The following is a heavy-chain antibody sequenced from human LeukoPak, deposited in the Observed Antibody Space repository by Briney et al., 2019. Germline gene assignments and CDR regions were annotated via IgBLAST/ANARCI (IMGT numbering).Heavy chain of an antibody. CDR2: ISSSGSYI. CDR3: ARGLPILEAFDI. CDR1: AFTFSSYS. J-gene: IGHJ3*02. Sequence: GGSLRLSCAASAFTFSSYSMNWVRQAPGKGLEWVSSISSSGSYIYYADSVKGRFTISRDNAKNSLYLQMNSLRAEDTAVYYCARGLPILEAFDIWGQGTMVTVSS. V-gene: IGHV3-21*01.